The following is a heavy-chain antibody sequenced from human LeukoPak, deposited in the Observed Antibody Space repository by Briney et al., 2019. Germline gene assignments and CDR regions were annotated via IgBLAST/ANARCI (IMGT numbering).Heavy chain of an antibody. CDR3: ARTGLYGGNSPWFDP. CDR1: GGSFSGYY. Sequence: SETLSLTCAVSGGSFSGYYWSWIRQPPGKGLEWIGEINHSGSTNYNPSLKSRVTISVDTSKNQFSLKLSSVTAADTAVYYCARTGLYGGNSPWFDPWGQGTLVTVSS. J-gene: IGHJ5*02. D-gene: IGHD4-23*01. CDR2: INHSGST. V-gene: IGHV4-34*01.